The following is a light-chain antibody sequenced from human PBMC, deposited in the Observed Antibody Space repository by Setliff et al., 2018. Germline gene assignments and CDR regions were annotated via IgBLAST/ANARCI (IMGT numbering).Light chain of an antibody. CDR1: SSDVGGCNY. CDR2: EVS. V-gene: IGLV2-8*01. CDR3: SSYAGSNTPYV. Sequence: LTQPPSASGSPGQSVTISCTGTSSDVGGCNYVSWYQQHPGKAPKLMIYEVSKRPSGVPDRFSGSKSGNTASLTVSGLQAEDEADYYCSSYAGSNTPYVFGTGTKVTVL. J-gene: IGLJ1*01.